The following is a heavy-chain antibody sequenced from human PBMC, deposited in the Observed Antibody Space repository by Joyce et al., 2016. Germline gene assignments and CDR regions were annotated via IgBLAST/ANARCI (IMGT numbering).Heavy chain of an antibody. D-gene: IGHD3-22*01. CDR1: GFSLTTRGVS. CDR3: VHFMTYDTSGSYWDAFDI. V-gene: IGHV2-5*01. Sequence: QITLKESGPTLLKPTQTLTLTCTFSGFSLTTRGVSVGWIRQPPGKALEWLALIDWNDDKRYSPSLKTRLTITKDTPENQVVLIMTNMDPVDTATYYCVHFMTYDTSGSYWDAFDIWGQGTMVTVSS. CDR2: IDWNDDK. J-gene: IGHJ3*02.